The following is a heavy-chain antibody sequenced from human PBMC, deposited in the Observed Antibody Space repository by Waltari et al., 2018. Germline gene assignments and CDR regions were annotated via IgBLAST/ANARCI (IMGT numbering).Heavy chain of an antibody. CDR1: GHSISSGYY. CDR2: IYHSGST. CDR3: ARSLDFWSGYSPDILTGYNY. D-gene: IGHD3-3*01. Sequence: QVQLQESGPGLVKPSETLSLTCAVSGHSISSGYYWGWIRQPPGKGLEWIGSIYHSGSTYYNPSLKSRVTISVDTSKNQFSLKLSSVTAADTAVYYCARSLDFWSGYSPDILTGYNYWGQGTLVTVSS. J-gene: IGHJ4*02. V-gene: IGHV4-38-2*01.